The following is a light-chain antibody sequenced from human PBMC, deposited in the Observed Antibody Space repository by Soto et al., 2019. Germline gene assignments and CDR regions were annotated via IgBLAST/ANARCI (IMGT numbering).Light chain of an antibody. Sequence: DSQMTQSRCSLSASVGDGVTITCRASQSISSYLNWYQQKPGKAPKLLIYAASSLQSGVPSRFSGSGSGTDFTLTISSLQPEDFATYYCQQSYSTPITFGQGTRLEI. J-gene: IGKJ5*01. CDR2: AAS. CDR3: QQSYSTPIT. V-gene: IGKV1-39*01. CDR1: QSISSY.